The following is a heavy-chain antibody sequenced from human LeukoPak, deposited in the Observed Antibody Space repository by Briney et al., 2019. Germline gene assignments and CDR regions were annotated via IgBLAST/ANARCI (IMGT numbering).Heavy chain of an antibody. CDR1: GGSISSYY. Sequence: PSETLSLTCTVSGGSISSYYWSWIRQPPGKGLEWIGYIYYSGSTNYNPSLKSRVTISVDTSKNQFSLKLSSVTAADTAVYYCARGYTRLRGSYDYWGQGTLVTVSS. CDR3: ARGYTRLRGSYDY. J-gene: IGHJ4*02. D-gene: IGHD1-26*01. V-gene: IGHV4-59*01. CDR2: IYYSGST.